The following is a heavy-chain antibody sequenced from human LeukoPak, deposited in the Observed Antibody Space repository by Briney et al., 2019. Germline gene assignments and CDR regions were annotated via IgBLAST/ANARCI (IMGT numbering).Heavy chain of an antibody. CDR2: TYYRSKWYN. D-gene: IGHD6-13*01. CDR3: ARDGGSSSWHDAFNI. J-gene: IGHJ3*02. Sequence: SQTLSLTCALSGDSVSSNSAAWNWIRQSPSRGLEWLGRTYYRSKWYNDYAVSVKSRININPDTSKNQFSLQLNSVTPEDTAVNYCARDGGSSSWHDAFNIWAKGTRVPVSS. V-gene: IGHV6-1*01. CDR1: GDSVSSNSAA.